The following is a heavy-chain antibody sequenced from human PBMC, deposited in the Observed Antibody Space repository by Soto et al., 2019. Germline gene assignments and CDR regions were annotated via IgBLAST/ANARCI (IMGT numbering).Heavy chain of an antibody. CDR2: IRSKANSYAT. V-gene: IGHV3-73*01. CDR1: GFTFSGSA. D-gene: IGHD2-2*01. J-gene: IGHJ4*02. CDR3: ARGPAPMPLIDS. Sequence: GGSMRLSCAASGFTFSGSAMHWVRQASGKGLEWVGRIRSKANSYATAYAASVKGRFTISRDDSKNTAYLQMNSLRAEDTAVYYCARGPAPMPLIDSWGQGTLVTVSS.